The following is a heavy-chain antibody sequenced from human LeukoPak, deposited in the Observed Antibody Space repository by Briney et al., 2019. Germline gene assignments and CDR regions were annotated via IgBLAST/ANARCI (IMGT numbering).Heavy chain of an antibody. CDR3: ARDRSYWVRPDAFDI. V-gene: IGHV3-20*04. D-gene: IGHD1-26*01. CDR2: INWNGGST. J-gene: IGHJ3*02. Sequence: PGGSLRLSCVVSGFTFDDYDMSWVRRAPGKGLEWVSGINWNGGSTDYTDSVKGRFTISRDNAKNSLYLQMNSLRAEDTAVYYCARDRSYWVRPDAFDIWGQGTMVTVSS. CDR1: GFTFDDYD.